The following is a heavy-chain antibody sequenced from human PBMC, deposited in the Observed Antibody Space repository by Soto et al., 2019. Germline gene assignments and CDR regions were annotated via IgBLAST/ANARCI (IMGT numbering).Heavy chain of an antibody. Sequence: EVQLVESGGGLVKPGGSLRLSCAASGFTFSSYSMNWVRQAPGKGLEWVSSISSSRSYIYYADSVKGRFTISRDNAKNSLYLQMNSLRAEDKAVYYCARDLDDYFWRSYHDFDYWGRGTLLTVSS. V-gene: IGHV3-21*01. J-gene: IGHJ4*02. CDR1: GFTFSSYS. CDR3: ARDLDDYFWRSYHDFDY. CDR2: ISSSRSYI. D-gene: IGHD3-16*02.